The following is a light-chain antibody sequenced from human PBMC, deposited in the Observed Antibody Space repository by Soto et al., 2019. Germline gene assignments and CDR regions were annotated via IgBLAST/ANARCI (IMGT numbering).Light chain of an antibody. CDR2: GAS. CDR1: QSVGSD. Sequence: ETVMTQSPATLSVSPGERATLSCRASQSVGSDLAWYQQKPGQAPRLLIYGASTRATGITARFSGSASGTEFTLTITGLQSEDFAVYYCQQYKNWPPISFGQGTRLEI. V-gene: IGKV3-15*01. J-gene: IGKJ5*01. CDR3: QQYKNWPPIS.